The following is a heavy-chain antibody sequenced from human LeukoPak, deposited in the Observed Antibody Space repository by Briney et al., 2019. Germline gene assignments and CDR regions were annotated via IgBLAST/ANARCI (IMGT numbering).Heavy chain of an antibody. V-gene: IGHV1-2*06. Sequence: ASVKVSCKASGYTFSGYQVHWLRQAPGQGLEWMGRMNPSSGVTNYAQKFQGRVTMTRDTSINTAYLDLSALKSDDTAVYYCASRAASVTLGYWGQGTLVTVSS. CDR1: GYTFSGYQ. D-gene: IGHD2-15*01. CDR2: MNPSSGVT. CDR3: ASRAASVTLGY. J-gene: IGHJ4*02.